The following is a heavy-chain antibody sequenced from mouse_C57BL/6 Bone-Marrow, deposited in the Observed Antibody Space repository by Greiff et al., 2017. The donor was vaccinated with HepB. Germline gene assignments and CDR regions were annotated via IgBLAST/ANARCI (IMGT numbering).Heavy chain of an antibody. CDR1: GYSFTGYF. J-gene: IGHJ2*01. V-gene: IGHV1-20*01. Sequence: VQLKQSGPELVKPGDSVKISCKASGYSFTGYFMNWVMQSHGKSLEWIGRINPYNGDTFYNQKFKGKATLTVDKSSSTAHMELRSLTSEDSAVYYCARRGDYYGSFDYWGQGTTLTVSS. CDR3: ARRGDYYGSFDY. D-gene: IGHD1-1*01. CDR2: INPYNGDT.